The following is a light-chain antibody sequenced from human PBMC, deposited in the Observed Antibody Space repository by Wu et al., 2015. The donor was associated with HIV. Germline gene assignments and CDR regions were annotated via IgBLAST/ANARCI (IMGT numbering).Light chain of an antibody. CDR2: YTP. CDR1: QSISSNL. CDR3: QQYGSSPIT. V-gene: IGKV3-20*01. J-gene: IGKJ5*01. Sequence: EIVLTQSPGTLSLSPGERVTLSCRASQSISSNLLAWYQQKPGQAPTPPRLCYTPTGPLASQTGSVAVGRGTDFTLTISRLEPEDFAVYYCQQYGSSPITFGQGTRLEIK.